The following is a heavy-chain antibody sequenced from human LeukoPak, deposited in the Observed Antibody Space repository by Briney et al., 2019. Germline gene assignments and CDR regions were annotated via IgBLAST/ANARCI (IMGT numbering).Heavy chain of an antibody. J-gene: IGHJ5*02. Sequence: GGSLRLSCAASGFTFSSYAMHWVRQAPGKGPEWVAVISYDGSNKYYADSVKGRFTISRDNSKNTLYLQMNSLRAEDTAVYYCAREVAYSPNWFDPWGQGTLVTVS. D-gene: IGHD3-16*01. CDR1: GFTFSSYA. CDR2: ISYDGSNK. V-gene: IGHV3-30-3*01. CDR3: AREVAYSPNWFDP.